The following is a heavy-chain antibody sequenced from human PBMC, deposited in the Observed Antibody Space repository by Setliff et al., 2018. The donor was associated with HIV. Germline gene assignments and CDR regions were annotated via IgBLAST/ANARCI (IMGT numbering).Heavy chain of an antibody. CDR3: ARGPHMYCTVTNCMYDS. D-gene: IGHD2-8*02. CDR1: GFMFGDYL. Sequence: PGGSLRLSCTGSGFMFGDYLISWVRQAPGKGLEWVGFIRSKYYGGAPAYAASVEGRVTISRDDSQGIAYLQMDSLKTEDTAVYYCARGPHMYCTVTNCMYDSWGQGALVTVSS. CDR2: IRSKYYGGAP. V-gene: IGHV3-49*04. J-gene: IGHJ4*02.